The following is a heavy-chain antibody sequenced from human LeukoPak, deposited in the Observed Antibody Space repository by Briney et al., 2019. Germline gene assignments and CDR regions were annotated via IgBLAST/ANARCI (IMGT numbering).Heavy chain of an antibody. Sequence: GRSLRLSCAASGFTFGHYAMNWVRQAPGKGLEWVSTITSSGGSTYYADSVKGRFTISRDNSKNTLYLQMNSLRAEDTAVYYCAKGGGYCSGGSCYSSPKYYFDYWGQGTLVTVSS. D-gene: IGHD2-15*01. V-gene: IGHV3-23*01. CDR3: AKGGGYCSGGSCYSSPKYYFDY. CDR1: GFTFGHYA. J-gene: IGHJ4*02. CDR2: ITSSGGST.